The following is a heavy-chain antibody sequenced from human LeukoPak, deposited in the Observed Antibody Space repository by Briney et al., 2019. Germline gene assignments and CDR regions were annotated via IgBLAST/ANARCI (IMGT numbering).Heavy chain of an antibody. D-gene: IGHD3-10*01. CDR3: AREGTITMVRGVIITGWFDP. CDR2: MNPNSGNT. CDR1: GYTFTSYD. V-gene: IGHV1-8*01. Sequence: ASVKVSCKASGYTFTSYDINWVRQATGQGLEWMGWMNPNSGNTGYAQKFQGRVTMTRNTSISTAYMELSSLRSEDTAVYYCAREGTITMVRGVIITGWFDPWGQGTLVTVSP. J-gene: IGHJ5*02.